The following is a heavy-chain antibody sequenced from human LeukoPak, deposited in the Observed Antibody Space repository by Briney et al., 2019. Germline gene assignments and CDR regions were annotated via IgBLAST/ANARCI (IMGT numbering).Heavy chain of an antibody. CDR2: IKQDGSEK. CDR1: GFTFSTYW. D-gene: IGHD6-13*01. V-gene: IGHV3-7*01. J-gene: IGHJ4*02. Sequence: GGSLRLYCAASGFTFSTYWMSWVRQAPGKGLEWVANIKQDGSEKYYVDSVKGRFTISRDNAKNSLYLQMNSLRAEGTAMYYCARDSAGNDYWGQGTLVTVSS. CDR3: ARDSAGNDY.